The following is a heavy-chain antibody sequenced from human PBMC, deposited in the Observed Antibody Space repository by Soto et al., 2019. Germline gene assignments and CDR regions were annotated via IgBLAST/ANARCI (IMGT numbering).Heavy chain of an antibody. J-gene: IGHJ3*01. CDR1: GFTFNFYA. CDR3: TKAGGWYYYDSSGPPDASHV. V-gene: IGHV3-23*01. Sequence: LRLSCAASGFTFNFYAMAWVRQSPGKGLEWVSGISVNGRTNYADSVKGRFTISRDNSKNMVFLQMDTLRAEDTALYYCTKAGGWYYYDSSGPPDASHVWGQGTMVTVSS. D-gene: IGHD3-22*01. CDR2: ISVNGRT.